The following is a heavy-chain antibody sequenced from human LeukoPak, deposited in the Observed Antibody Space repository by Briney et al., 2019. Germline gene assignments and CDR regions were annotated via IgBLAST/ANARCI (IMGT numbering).Heavy chain of an antibody. J-gene: IGHJ6*03. CDR3: ARVLGYCSGGSCSIKGYYYYMDV. Sequence: GGSLRLSCAASGFTVSSNYMSWVRQAPGKGLEWVSVIYSGGSTYYADSVKGRFTISRDNSKNTLYLQMNSLRAEYTALYYCARVLGYCSGGSCSIKGYYYYMDVWGKGTTVTVSS. CDR2: IYSGGST. D-gene: IGHD2-15*01. V-gene: IGHV3-53*01. CDR1: GFTVSSNY.